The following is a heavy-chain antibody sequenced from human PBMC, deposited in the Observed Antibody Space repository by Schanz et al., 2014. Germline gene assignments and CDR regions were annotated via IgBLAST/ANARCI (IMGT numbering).Heavy chain of an antibody. V-gene: IGHV3-7*01. D-gene: IGHD1-26*01. CDR3: AKYGTGKGVSFEY. Sequence: VQLVESGGGVVQRGGSLRLSCAASGFTFNNYGMHWVRQAPGKGLEWVANIKLDGSEKYYVDSVKGRFTISRDNAKNSLYLQMNSLTAEDTAVYYCAKYGTGKGVSFEYWGQGTLVTVSS. CDR1: GFTFNNYG. CDR2: IKLDGSEK. J-gene: IGHJ4*02.